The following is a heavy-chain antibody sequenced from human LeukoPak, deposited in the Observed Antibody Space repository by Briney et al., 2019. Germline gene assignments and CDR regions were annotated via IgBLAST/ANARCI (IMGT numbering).Heavy chain of an antibody. Sequence: SETLSLTCTVSGASISTNTYYWAWIRQPPGKGLEWIANIFYNGNTYYNPSLKSRVTISIDTSNNQFSLKLISVTAADMAVYYCARLNKPGWFDPWGQGTLVTVSS. D-gene: IGHD1-14*01. J-gene: IGHJ5*02. CDR2: IFYNGNT. V-gene: IGHV4-39*07. CDR3: ARLNKPGWFDP. CDR1: GASISTNTYY.